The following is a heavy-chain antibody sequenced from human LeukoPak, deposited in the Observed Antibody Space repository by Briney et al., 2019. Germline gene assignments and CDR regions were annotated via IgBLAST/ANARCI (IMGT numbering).Heavy chain of an antibody. Sequence: PGGSLRLSCAASGFTFSSYAMHWVRQAPGKGLEWVAVISYDGSNKYYADSVKGRFTISRDNSKNTLYLQMNSLRAEDTAVYYCARVEGYSGYDSMYYFDYWGQGTLVTVSS. J-gene: IGHJ4*02. CDR1: GFTFSSYA. CDR2: ISYDGSNK. CDR3: ARVEGYSGYDSMYYFDY. V-gene: IGHV3-30*04. D-gene: IGHD5-12*01.